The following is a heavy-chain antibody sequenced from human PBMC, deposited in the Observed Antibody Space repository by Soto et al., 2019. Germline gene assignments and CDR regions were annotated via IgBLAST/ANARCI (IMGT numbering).Heavy chain of an antibody. CDR1: GYRFTTYA. J-gene: IGHJ4*02. Sequence: QVQLVQSETEVKKPGASVKVSCKASGYRFTTYAITWVQQAPGQGLEWMGWISPHNNNTEYVQKFQGRVAMTADTSTSTTYMEVRSLRSDDTALYYCARGKFYFDNWGQGTLVTVSS. CDR2: ISPHNNNT. V-gene: IGHV1-18*01. CDR3: ARGKFYFDN.